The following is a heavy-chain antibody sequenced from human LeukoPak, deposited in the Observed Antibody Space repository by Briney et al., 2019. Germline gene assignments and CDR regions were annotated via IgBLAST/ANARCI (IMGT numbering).Heavy chain of an antibody. CDR2: IIGSGRDT. CDR3: AKGGSWSLEWENYYFDY. V-gene: IGHV3-23*01. Sequence: GGSLRLSCTASGFTFSTYAMNWVRQAPGKRLEWVSSIIGSGRDTYYADSVRGRITISRDNSRNTLYLQMNSLRAEDTAVYYCAKGGSWSLEWENYYFDYWGQGTLVTVSS. CDR1: GFTFSTYA. J-gene: IGHJ4*02. D-gene: IGHD1-26*01.